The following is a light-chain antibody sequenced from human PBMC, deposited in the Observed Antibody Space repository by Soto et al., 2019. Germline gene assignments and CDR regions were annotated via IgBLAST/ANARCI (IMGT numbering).Light chain of an antibody. Sequence: QSALTQPASVSGSPGQSITISCTGTSSDVGGYNYVSWYQQHPGKAPKLMIYDVINRPSGVSYRFSGSKSDNTASLTISGLQAEDEADYYCSSYTRSSTYVFGTGTKVTVL. CDR1: SSDVGGYNY. CDR3: SSYTRSSTYV. V-gene: IGLV2-14*01. J-gene: IGLJ1*01. CDR2: DVI.